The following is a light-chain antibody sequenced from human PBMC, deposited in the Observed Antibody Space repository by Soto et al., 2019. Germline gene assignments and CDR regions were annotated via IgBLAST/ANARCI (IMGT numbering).Light chain of an antibody. CDR2: EVS. CDR1: SSDVGSYNL. CDR3: CSYAGSSTFVV. V-gene: IGLV2-23*02. J-gene: IGLJ2*01. Sequence: QSALTQPASVSGSPGQSITISCTGTSSDVGSYNLVSWYQQHPGKDPKLMIYEVSKRPSGVSNRFSVSKSGNTASLTISGLQAEDEADYYCCSYAGSSTFVVFGGGTKLTVL.